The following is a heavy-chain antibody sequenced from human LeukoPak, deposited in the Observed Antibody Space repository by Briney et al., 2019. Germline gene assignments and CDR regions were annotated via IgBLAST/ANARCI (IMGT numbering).Heavy chain of an antibody. D-gene: IGHD5-18*01. V-gene: IGHV4-59*01. CDR2: IYYSGST. CDR1: GGSISSYY. Sequence: SETLSLTCTVSGGSISSYYWSWIRQPPGKGLEWIGYIYYSGSTNYNPSLKSRVTISVDTSKNQFSLKLSSVTAADTAVYYCARLGYSYGSYYYYGMDVWGQGTTVTVSS. J-gene: IGHJ6*02. CDR3: ARLGYSYGSYYYYGMDV.